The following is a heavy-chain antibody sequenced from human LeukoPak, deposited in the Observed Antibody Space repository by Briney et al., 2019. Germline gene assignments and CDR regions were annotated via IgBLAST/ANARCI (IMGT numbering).Heavy chain of an antibody. CDR3: ARGYDSSAYYPFNY. D-gene: IGHD3-22*01. Sequence: SETLSLTCTVSGGSVSSNNDYWSWIRQSPGKGLEWIGYIYYSGTTNYNPSLKSRVTISVDTSENQFSLKLSSVTVADTAVYYCARGYDSSAYYPFNYWGQGTLVTVSS. V-gene: IGHV4-61*01. J-gene: IGHJ4*02. CDR1: GGSVSSNNDY. CDR2: IYYSGTT.